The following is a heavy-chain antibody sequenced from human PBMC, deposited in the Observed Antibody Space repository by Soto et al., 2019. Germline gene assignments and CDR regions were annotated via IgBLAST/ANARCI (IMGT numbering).Heavy chain of an antibody. V-gene: IGHV1-18*01. Sequence: ASVKVSCKASGYTFTSYGISCVRRAPGQGLEWMGWISAYNGNTNYAQKLQGRVAMTTDTPTSTAYMELRSLRSDDTAVYYCAGGIYDYGDYVFDYWGQGTLVTVSS. J-gene: IGHJ4*02. CDR2: ISAYNGNT. CDR3: AGGIYDYGDYVFDY. D-gene: IGHD4-17*01. CDR1: GYTFTSYG.